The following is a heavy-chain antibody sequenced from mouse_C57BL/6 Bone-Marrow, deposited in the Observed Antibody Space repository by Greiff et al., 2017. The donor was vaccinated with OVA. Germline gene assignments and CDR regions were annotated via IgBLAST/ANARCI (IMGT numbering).Heavy chain of an antibody. CDR3: ARDYDGYSWFAY. Sequence: QVQLQQSEAELVRPGTSVKVSCKASGYAFTNYLIEWVKQRPGQGLEWIGVINPGSGGTNYNEKFKGKATLTADKSSSTAYMQLSSLTSEDSAVYFCARDYDGYSWFAYWGQGTLVTVSA. J-gene: IGHJ3*01. D-gene: IGHD2-3*01. CDR1: GYAFTNYL. CDR2: INPGSGGT. V-gene: IGHV1-54*01.